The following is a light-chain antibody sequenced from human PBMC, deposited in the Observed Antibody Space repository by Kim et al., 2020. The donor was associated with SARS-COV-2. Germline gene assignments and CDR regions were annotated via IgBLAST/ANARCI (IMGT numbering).Light chain of an antibody. V-gene: IGLV2-11*01. CDR2: DVS. CDR3: CSYAGSYSV. J-gene: IGLJ1*01. CDR1: SSDVGGYNY. Sequence: QSALTQPRSVSRSPGQSVTISCTGTSSDVGGYNYVSWYQQHPGKAPKLMIYDVSKRPSGVPDRFSGSKSGNTASLTVSGLQAEDEADYYCCSYAGSYSVFGNGTKVTVL.